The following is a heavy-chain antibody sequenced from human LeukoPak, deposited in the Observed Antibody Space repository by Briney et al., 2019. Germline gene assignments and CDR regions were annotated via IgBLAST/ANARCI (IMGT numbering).Heavy chain of an antibody. Sequence: GGSLRLSCAASGFTFSSYGMSWVRQAPGKGLEWVGFIRTKAYGGTTECAASVKGRITISRDDSKTIAYLQMNSLKVEDTAVYYCSRGIVPAIWGQGTMVTVSS. D-gene: IGHD2-21*01. CDR3: SRGIVPAI. CDR1: GFTFSSYG. V-gene: IGHV3-49*04. CDR2: IRTKAYGGTT. J-gene: IGHJ3*02.